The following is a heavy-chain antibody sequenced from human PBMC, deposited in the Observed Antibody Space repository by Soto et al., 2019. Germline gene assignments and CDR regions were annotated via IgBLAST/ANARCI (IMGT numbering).Heavy chain of an antibody. V-gene: IGHV3-48*02. Sequence: EVQLVESGGGLVQPGGSLRLSCVASGFMFDSYAINWVRQSPGKGLEWVSYISPGGARIYYAESLKGRITISRDNARNSLSLQMNILRDEDTAVYYCTKSADSAGWGVDFWGQGKLVTVSS. CDR3: TKSADSAGWGVDF. J-gene: IGHJ4*02. CDR2: ISPGGARI. D-gene: IGHD6-19*01. CDR1: GFMFDSYA.